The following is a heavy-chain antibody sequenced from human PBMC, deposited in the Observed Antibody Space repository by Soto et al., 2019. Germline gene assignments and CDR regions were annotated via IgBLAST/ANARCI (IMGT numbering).Heavy chain of an antibody. V-gene: IGHV4-34*01. D-gene: IGHD6-13*01. CDR3: ARGPRIAAAAPLSYYFDY. CDR1: GGSFSGYY. CDR2: INHSGST. Sequence: PSETLSLTCAVYGGSFSGYYWSWIRQPPGKGLEWIGEINHSGSTNYNPSLKSRVTISVDTSKNQFSLKLSSVTAADTAVYYCARGPRIAAAAPLSYYFDYWGQGTLVTVSS. J-gene: IGHJ4*02.